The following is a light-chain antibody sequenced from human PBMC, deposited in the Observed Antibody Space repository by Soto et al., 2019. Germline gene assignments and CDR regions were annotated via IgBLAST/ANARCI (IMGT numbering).Light chain of an antibody. CDR2: GAS. V-gene: IGKV3-20*01. CDR3: QQYGSSPTT. Sequence: EIVLTQSPGTLSLSPGERATLSCRASQSVFNNHIGWYQQKPGQAPRRLTFGASFRATGIPDRFSGSGSGTDFTLTISRLEPEDFAVYYCQQYGSSPTTFGQGTKVDIK. J-gene: IGKJ1*01. CDR1: QSVFNNH.